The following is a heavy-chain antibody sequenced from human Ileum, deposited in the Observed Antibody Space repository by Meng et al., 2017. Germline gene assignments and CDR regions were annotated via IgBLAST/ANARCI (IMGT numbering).Heavy chain of an antibody. CDR2: INVDNGDT. CDR1: GYTFTTYA. CDR3: ARNTVGTTTLNY. V-gene: IGHV1-3*01. J-gene: IGHJ4*02. D-gene: IGHD1-1*01. Sequence: VQLVRSGPEVKKPGASVKVSFKASGYTFTTYAKHWVRQAPGQGLEWMGWINVDNGDTRYSQKFQGRLTITRDTSASTAYLELSSLTSEDTAVNYCARNTVGTTTLNYWGQGTLVTVSS.